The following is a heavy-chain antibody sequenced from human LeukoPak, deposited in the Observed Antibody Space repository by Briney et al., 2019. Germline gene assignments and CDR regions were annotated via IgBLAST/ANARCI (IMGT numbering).Heavy chain of an antibody. CDR1: SGSISNYY. CDR3: ARNDILTGYCFDY. J-gene: IGHJ4*02. Sequence: PSETLSLTCGVSSGSISNYYWSWIRQPPGKGLEWIAYIHYSGSTHYNPSLRSRATISVDTSKNQLSLKLSSVTAADTAVYYCARNDILTGYCFDYWGQGTLVTVSS. CDR2: IHYSGST. D-gene: IGHD3-9*01. V-gene: IGHV4-59*08.